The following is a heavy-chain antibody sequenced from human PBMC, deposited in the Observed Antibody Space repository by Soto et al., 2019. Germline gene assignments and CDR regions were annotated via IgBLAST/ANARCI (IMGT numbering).Heavy chain of an antibody. CDR1: GYTLTELS. V-gene: IGHV1-24*01. CDR2: FDPEDGET. Sequence: ASVKVSCKVSGYTLTELSMHCVRQAPGKGLEWMGGFDPEDGETIYAQKFQGRVTMTEDTSTDTAYMELSSLRSEDTAVYYCATVASYSSGYYFDYWGQGTLVTVSS. D-gene: IGHD6-19*01. CDR3: ATVASYSSGYYFDY. J-gene: IGHJ4*02.